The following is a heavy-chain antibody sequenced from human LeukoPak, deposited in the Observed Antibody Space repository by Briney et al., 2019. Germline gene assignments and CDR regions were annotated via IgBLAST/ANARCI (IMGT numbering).Heavy chain of an antibody. Sequence: ASVKVSCKASGYTFTGYYMHWVRQAPGQGLEWMGWINPNSGGTNYAQKFQGRVTMTRDTSISTAYMELSRLRSDDTAVYYCAALVGATSLHYFDYWGQGTLVTVSS. CDR2: INPNSGGT. CDR3: AALVGATSLHYFDY. J-gene: IGHJ4*02. V-gene: IGHV1-2*02. CDR1: GYTFTGYY. D-gene: IGHD1-26*01.